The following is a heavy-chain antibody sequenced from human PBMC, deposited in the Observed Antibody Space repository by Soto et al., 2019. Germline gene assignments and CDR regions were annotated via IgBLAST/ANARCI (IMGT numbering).Heavy chain of an antibody. J-gene: IGHJ1*01. CDR1: GGSISSGGYY. V-gene: IGHV4-31*03. CDR2: IYYSGST. D-gene: IGHD7-27*01. CDR3: AGAGRPGVEYFQH. Sequence: QVQLQESGPGLVKPSQTLSLTCTVSGGSISSGGYYWSWIRQHPGKGLEWIGYIYYSGSTYYNPSHESRVTISVGTSKNQFSLKLSSVTAADTAVYYCAGAGRPGVEYFQHWGQGTLVTVSS.